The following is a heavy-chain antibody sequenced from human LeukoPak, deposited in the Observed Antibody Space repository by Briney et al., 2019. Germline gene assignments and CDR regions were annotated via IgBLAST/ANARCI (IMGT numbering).Heavy chain of an antibody. CDR1: GGTFISYA. CDR2: IIPICGTA. CDR3: ASDVGYGDYR. Sequence: SVKVSCKASGGTFISYAISWVGQAPGQGEEWKGGIIPICGTANYSQKFQDRVTITTDESTSTAYMGLSSLRSEDTDVYYCASDVGYGDYRWAQGTLVPVSS. V-gene: IGHV1-69*05. D-gene: IGHD4-17*01. J-gene: IGHJ4*02.